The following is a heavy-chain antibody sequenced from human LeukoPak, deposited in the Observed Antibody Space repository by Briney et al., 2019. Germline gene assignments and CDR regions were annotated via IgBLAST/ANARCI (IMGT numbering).Heavy chain of an antibody. CDR3: ARLGGRLGPPGY. V-gene: IGHV3-7*01. CDR2: IKQDGSDK. D-gene: IGHD6-25*01. CDR1: GFTFSSYW. J-gene: IGHJ4*02. Sequence: PGGSLRLSCAASGFTFSSYWMRWVRQAPGKGLEWVANIKQDGSDKYYVDSVKGRFTISRDNAKNVLYLQMNSLRAEDTAVYYCARLGGRLGPPGYWGQGTLVTVSS.